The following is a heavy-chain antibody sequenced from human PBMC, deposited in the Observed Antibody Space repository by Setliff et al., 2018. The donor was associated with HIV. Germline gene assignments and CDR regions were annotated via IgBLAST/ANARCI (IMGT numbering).Heavy chain of an antibody. J-gene: IGHJ4*02. D-gene: IGHD6-19*01. Sequence: GGSLRLSCAASGFTVSSNYMSWVRQAPGKGLEWVSIIYSGGNTDYADSVKGRFTISRDNAKNTLYLQMNSLRAEDTAVYYCARDLSSGWYGVLNYWGQGTLVTVSS. CDR2: IYSGGNT. V-gene: IGHV3-66*01. CDR1: GFTVSSNY. CDR3: ARDLSSGWYGVLNY.